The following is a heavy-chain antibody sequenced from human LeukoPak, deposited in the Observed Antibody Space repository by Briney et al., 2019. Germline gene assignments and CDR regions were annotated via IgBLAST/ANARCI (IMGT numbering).Heavy chain of an antibody. Sequence: APVRASCKASGYTFSKYGISWVRQAPGQGLEWMGWISAYNGQTNFAQNFQGRVTMTTDTSTSTAYMELRSLRSDDTAVYYCAREGYCGGGSCHPDDAFDIWGQGTMVTVSS. CDR2: ISAYNGQT. D-gene: IGHD2-15*01. J-gene: IGHJ3*02. V-gene: IGHV1-18*04. CDR3: AREGYCGGGSCHPDDAFDI. CDR1: GYTFSKYG.